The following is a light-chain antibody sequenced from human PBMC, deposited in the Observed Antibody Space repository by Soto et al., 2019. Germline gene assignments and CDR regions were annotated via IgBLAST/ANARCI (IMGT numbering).Light chain of an antibody. V-gene: IGLV1-47*01. CDR1: SSNIGSNY. CDR3: EAWDDSLSVLV. J-gene: IGLJ2*01. CDR2: RNN. Sequence: QSVLTQPPSASGTPGQRVTISCSGSSSNIGSNYVYWYQQLPGTAPKLLIYRNNQRPSGVPDRFSGSKSGTSASLAISGLRSEDEADYYCEAWDDSLSVLVFGGGTKLTVL.